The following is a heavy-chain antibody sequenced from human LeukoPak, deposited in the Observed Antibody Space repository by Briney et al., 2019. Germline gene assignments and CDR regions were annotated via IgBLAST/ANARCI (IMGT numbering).Heavy chain of an antibody. CDR2: TRNKANSYTT. CDR3: ARDRTSSGLDY. D-gene: IGHD6-19*01. Sequence: PGGSLRLSCAASGFTVSSNYMSWVRQAPGKGLEWVGRTRNKANSYTTEYAASVKGRFTISRDDSKNSLYLQMNSLKTEDTAVYYCARDRTSSGLDYWGQGTLVTVSS. V-gene: IGHV3-72*01. J-gene: IGHJ4*02. CDR1: GFTVSSNY.